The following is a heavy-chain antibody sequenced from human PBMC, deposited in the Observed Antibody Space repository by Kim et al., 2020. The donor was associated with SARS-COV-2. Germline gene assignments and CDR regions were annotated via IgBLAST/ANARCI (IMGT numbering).Heavy chain of an antibody. CDR2: MSGSGGST. J-gene: IGHJ6*02. CDR3: AKENYDILTGFSHYGMDV. CDR1: GFTFSSYA. Sequence: GGSLRLSCAASGFTFSSYAMSCVRQAPGKGLEWVSAMSGSGGSTYYADSVKGRFTISRDNSKNTLYLQMNSLRAEDTAVYYCAKENYDILTGFSHYGMDVWGQGTTLSVSS. V-gene: IGHV3-23*01. D-gene: IGHD3-9*01.